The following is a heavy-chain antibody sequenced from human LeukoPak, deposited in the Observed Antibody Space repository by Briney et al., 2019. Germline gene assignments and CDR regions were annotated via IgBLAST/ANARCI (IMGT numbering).Heavy chain of an antibody. CDR1: GGSISSYY. J-gene: IGHJ3*02. CDR2: IYTSGST. Sequence: SETLSLTCTVSGGSISSYYWSWIRQPAGKGLEWIGRIYTSGSTNYNPSLKSRVTMSVDTSKNQFSLKLSSVTAADTAVYYCARAPYSGSYYAAFDIWGQGTMVTISS. V-gene: IGHV4-4*07. D-gene: IGHD1-26*01. CDR3: ARAPYSGSYYAAFDI.